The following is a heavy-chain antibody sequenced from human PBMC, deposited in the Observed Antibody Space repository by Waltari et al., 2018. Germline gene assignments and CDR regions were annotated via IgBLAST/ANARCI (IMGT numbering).Heavy chain of an antibody. CDR1: GGSFSGYY. Sequence: QVQLQQWGAGLLKPSETLSLTCAVYGGSFSGYYWSWIRQSPGKGLEWIGSIYYSGSTNNNPSLKSLVTLSVDTSKNHFSLKLSSVTAADTALYYCARQGHYDFWTGYYLFDYWGQGTLVTVSS. CDR2: IYYSGST. D-gene: IGHD3-3*01. V-gene: IGHV4-34*11. CDR3: ARQGHYDFWTGYYLFDY. J-gene: IGHJ4*02.